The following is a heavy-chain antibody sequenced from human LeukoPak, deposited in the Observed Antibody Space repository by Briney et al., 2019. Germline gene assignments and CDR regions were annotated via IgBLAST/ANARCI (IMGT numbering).Heavy chain of an antibody. J-gene: IGHJ4*02. D-gene: IGHD4-23*01. V-gene: IGHV3-30*03. CDR2: ISYDGNNK. Sequence: GGSLRLSCAASGSTFSSYAMHWVRQDPGKGLEWVTVISYDGNNKYYADSVKGRFTISRDNSKNTLYLQMNSLRGDDTAVYYCARSTTVVTPGDYWGQGTLVTVSS. CDR1: GSTFSSYA. CDR3: ARSTTVVTPGDY.